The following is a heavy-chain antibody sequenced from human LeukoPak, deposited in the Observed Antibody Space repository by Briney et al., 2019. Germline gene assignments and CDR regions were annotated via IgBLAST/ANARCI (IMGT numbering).Heavy chain of an antibody. V-gene: IGHV3-43*02. CDR1: GFTFHNYA. CDR3: ARDHVYGGADY. Sequence: PGGSLRLSCAASGFTFHNYAINWVRQAPGKGLGWVSLTSGDGITTYFADSVKGRFTISRDNSKSSLFLQMNSLRTEDTALYYCARDHVYGGADYWGQGTLVTVSS. J-gene: IGHJ4*02. CDR2: TSGDGITT. D-gene: IGHD5/OR15-5a*01.